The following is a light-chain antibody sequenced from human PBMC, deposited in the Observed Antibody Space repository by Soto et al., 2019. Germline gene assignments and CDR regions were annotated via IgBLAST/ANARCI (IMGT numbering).Light chain of an antibody. V-gene: IGLV2-11*01. CDR3: CSFAGSYSYV. J-gene: IGLJ1*01. CDR1: SSDVGVYNY. CDR2: DVS. Sequence: HSVLTQPRSVSGSPGQSVTISCTGTSSDVGVYNYVSWYQQYPGKAPKIMIYDVSKRPSGVPDRFSGSKSDNTASLTISGLQAEDEADYSCCSFAGSYSYVFGTGTKVTVL.